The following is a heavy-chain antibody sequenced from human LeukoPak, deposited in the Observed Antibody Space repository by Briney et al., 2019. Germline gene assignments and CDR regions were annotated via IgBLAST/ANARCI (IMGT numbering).Heavy chain of an antibody. J-gene: IGHJ5*02. CDR3: ARVTYCSGGSCGAFDP. CDR1: GASISSYF. CDR2: IYYSGST. D-gene: IGHD2-15*01. Sequence: SETLSLTCTVSGASISSYFGSWIRQPPGKGLEWIGYIYYSGSTNYNPSLKSRVTISVDTSKNQFSLKLSSVTAADTAVYYCARVTYCSGGSCGAFDPWGQGTLVTVSS. V-gene: IGHV4-59*01.